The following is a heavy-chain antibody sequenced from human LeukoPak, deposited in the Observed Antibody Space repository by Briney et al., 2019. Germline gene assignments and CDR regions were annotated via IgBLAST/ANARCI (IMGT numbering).Heavy chain of an antibody. CDR3: SQSHSVRVGPESYSHLYLDL. D-gene: IGHD1-14*01. V-gene: IGHV6-1*01. CDR2: TYYRSKWYY. Sequence: SQTLSLTCAISGDSVSSNSAAWNWIRQSPSRGLGWLGRTYYRSKWYYDYATSVKGRITINPDTSKNQFSLQLSSVTSDDTAVYFWSQSHSVRVGPESYSHLYLDLWGKGTTITVSS. J-gene: IGHJ6*03. CDR1: GDSVSSNSAA.